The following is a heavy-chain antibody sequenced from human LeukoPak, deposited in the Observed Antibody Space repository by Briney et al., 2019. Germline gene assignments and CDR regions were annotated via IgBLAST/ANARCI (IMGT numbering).Heavy chain of an antibody. Sequence: SSVKVSCKASGGTFGSYAISWVRQAPGQGLEWMGGILPSFGATKYSQKFQDRVTITADVSTTTVYMDLTSLSSEDTTLYYCARPLNTMVRGITTATDFCSYAMDVWGQGAAVTVSS. D-gene: IGHD3-10*01. CDR3: ARPLNTMVRGITTATDFCSYAMDV. J-gene: IGHJ6*02. CDR2: ILPSFGAT. CDR1: GGTFGSYA. V-gene: IGHV1-69*13.